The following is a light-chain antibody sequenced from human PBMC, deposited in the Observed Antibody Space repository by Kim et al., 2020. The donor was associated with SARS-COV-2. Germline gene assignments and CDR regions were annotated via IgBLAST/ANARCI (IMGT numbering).Light chain of an antibody. V-gene: IGKV3-15*01. J-gene: IGKJ2*01. CDR2: DAS. CDR1: QSVTTN. Sequence: SLSPGERVTLSRRASQSVTTNLACDQQTPGQAPRVLIYDASTRATGIPARFSGSGSGTEFTLTISSLQSEDFAVYYCQQSNNWPYTFGQGTKLEI. CDR3: QQSNNWPYT.